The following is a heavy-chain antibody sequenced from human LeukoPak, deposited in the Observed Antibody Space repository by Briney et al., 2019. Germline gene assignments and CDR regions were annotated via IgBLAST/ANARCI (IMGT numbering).Heavy chain of an antibody. CDR3: ARVGSGSYYLWDY. J-gene: IGHJ4*02. CDR2: INPNSGGT. D-gene: IGHD1-26*01. CDR1: GFTFSSYG. V-gene: IGHV1-2*02. Sequence: GGSLRLSCAASGFTFSSYGMHWVRQAPGQGLEWMGWINPNSGGTNYAQKFQGRVTMTRDTSISTAYMELSRLRSDDTAVYYCARVGSGSYYLWDYWGQGTLVTVSS.